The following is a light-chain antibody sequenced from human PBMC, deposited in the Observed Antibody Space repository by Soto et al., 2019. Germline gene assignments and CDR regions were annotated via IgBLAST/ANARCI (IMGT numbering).Light chain of an antibody. Sequence: QPVLTQPPSASGTPGQRVTISCSGSNSNIGRNTVNWYQQFPGAAPNLLIHSDNQRPSGVPDRFSGYRSGTSASLAISGLQSYDDADYYCAAWEESQKVPVLGGGTKLTVL. CDR2: SDN. V-gene: IGLV1-44*01. CDR1: NSNIGRNT. CDR3: AAWEESQKVPV. J-gene: IGLJ3*02.